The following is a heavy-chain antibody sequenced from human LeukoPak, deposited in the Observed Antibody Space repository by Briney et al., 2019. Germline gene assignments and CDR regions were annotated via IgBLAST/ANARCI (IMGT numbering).Heavy chain of an antibody. D-gene: IGHD3-22*01. CDR2: INSDGRMT. CDR3: ARVGSTDSPHAFDI. V-gene: IGHV3-74*01. CDR1: GVSISRYS. Sequence: PGGSLRLSCAASGVSISRYSMNWVRQAPGKELVWVSGINSDGRMTRYAESVKGRFTISRDNAKNTLYLQMSSLRAEDTAVYYCARVGSTDSPHAFDIWGQGTTVTVSS. J-gene: IGHJ3*02.